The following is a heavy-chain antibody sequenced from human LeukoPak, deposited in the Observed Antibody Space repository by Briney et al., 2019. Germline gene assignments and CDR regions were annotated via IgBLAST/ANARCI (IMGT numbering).Heavy chain of an antibody. V-gene: IGHV3-15*01. J-gene: IGHJ2*01. CDR2: IKSKTDGGTT. CDR1: GFTFSNAW. CDR3: AKSRALYCSTTSCMYFDL. Sequence: GGSLRLSCAASGFTFSNAWMSWVRQAPGKGLEWVGRIKSKTDGGTTDYAAPVKGRFTISRDDSKNTLYLQMNSLRAEDTAVYYCAKSRALYCSTTSCMYFDLWGRGTLVTVSS. D-gene: IGHD2-2*01.